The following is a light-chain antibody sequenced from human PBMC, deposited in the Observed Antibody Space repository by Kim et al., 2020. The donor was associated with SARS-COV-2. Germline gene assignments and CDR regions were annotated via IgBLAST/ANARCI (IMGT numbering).Light chain of an antibody. J-gene: IGKJ1*01. Sequence: ASVGDRVTITCRASQDIRTWLAWYQQKPGQAPKVLIYTASNLQSGIPSRFSGSGSGTDFTLTISSLQPEDFGTYYCQQTSSFSVAFGQGTKVDIK. V-gene: IGKV1-12*01. CDR3: QQTSSFSVA. CDR1: QDIRTW. CDR2: TAS.